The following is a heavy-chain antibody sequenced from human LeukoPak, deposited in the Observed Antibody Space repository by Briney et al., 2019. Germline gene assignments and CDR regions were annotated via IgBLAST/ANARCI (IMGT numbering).Heavy chain of an antibody. Sequence: SETLSLTCTVSGGSISSSSYYWGWIRQPPGKGLEWIGSLYYTGSTYYNLSLKSRVTMSVDTSKNQFSLKLRSVTAADTAVYYCARHRGSSSEFDPWGQGTLVTISS. J-gene: IGHJ5*02. V-gene: IGHV4-39*01. CDR2: LYYTGST. D-gene: IGHD6-6*01. CDR3: ARHRGSSSEFDP. CDR1: GGSISSSSYY.